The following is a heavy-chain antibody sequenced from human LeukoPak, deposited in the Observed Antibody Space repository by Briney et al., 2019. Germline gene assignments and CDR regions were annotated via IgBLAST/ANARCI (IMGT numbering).Heavy chain of an antibody. D-gene: IGHD3-3*01. J-gene: IGHJ4*02. CDR1: GGTFANYT. CDR3: AKGHDDFRQFDF. CDR2: IIPIFGTG. V-gene: IGHV1-69*13. Sequence: SVKVSCKASGGTFANYTISWVRKAPGQGLEWMGGIIPIFGTGHSAQKFQGRLTITADESTRTTYMELSSLRSEDTAVYYCAKGHDDFRQFDFWGQGTLVIVSS.